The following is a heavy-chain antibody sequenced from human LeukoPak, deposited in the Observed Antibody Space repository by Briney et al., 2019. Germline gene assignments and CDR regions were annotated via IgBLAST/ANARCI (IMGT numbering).Heavy chain of an antibody. CDR3: ATPMVRGVIVY. J-gene: IGHJ4*02. Sequence: GGSLRLSCAASGFTFSSYRMNWVRQAPGKGLEWVSYISSSSSTIYYADSVKGRFTISRDNARNSLYLQMNSLRAEDTAVYYCATPMVRGVIVYWGQGTLVTVSS. D-gene: IGHD3-10*01. CDR1: GFTFSSYR. CDR2: ISSSSSTI. V-gene: IGHV3-48*01.